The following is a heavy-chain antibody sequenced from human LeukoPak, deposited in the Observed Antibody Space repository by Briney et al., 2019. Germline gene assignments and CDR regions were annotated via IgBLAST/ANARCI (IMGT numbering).Heavy chain of an antibody. V-gene: IGHV3-23*01. CDR1: GFTFSSYA. Sequence: GGALRLSCAASGFTFSSYAMSWVRQVPGKGLELVSAISGSGGSTYYADSVKGRFTISRDNSKNTLYLQMNSLRAEDTAVYYCAKGVSMIVVVINSWGQGTLVTVSS. CDR3: AKGVSMIVVVINS. CDR2: ISGSGGST. D-gene: IGHD3-22*01. J-gene: IGHJ4*02.